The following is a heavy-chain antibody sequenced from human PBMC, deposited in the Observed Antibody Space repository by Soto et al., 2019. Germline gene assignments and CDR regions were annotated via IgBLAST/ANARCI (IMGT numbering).Heavy chain of an antibody. Sequence: GGSLRLSCAASGFTFSSYSMNWVRQAPGKGLEWVSSISSSSSYIYYADSVKGRFTISRDNAKTSLYMKMNSLRAEDTAVYYCPLTQGVAXWGQGTLLTVSX. CDR3: PLTQGVAX. CDR2: ISSSSSYI. V-gene: IGHV3-21*01. D-gene: IGHD3-3*01. J-gene: IGHJ4*02. CDR1: GFTFSSYS.